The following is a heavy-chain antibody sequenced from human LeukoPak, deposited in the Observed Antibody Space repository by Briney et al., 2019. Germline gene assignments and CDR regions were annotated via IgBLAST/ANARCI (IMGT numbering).Heavy chain of an antibody. CDR2: INPNSGGT. J-gene: IGHJ5*02. CDR3: ARGTTVTTRRGDWFDP. Sequence: ASVKVSCKASGYTFTGYYMHWVRQAPGQGLEWMGRINPNSGGTNYAQKFQGRATMTRDTSISTAYMELSRLRSDDTAVYYCARGTTVTTRRGDWFDPWGQGTLVTVSS. CDR1: GYTFTGYY. D-gene: IGHD4-11*01. V-gene: IGHV1-2*06.